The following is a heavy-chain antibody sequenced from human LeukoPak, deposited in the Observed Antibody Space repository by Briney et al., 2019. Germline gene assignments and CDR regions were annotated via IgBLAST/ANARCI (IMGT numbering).Heavy chain of an antibody. J-gene: IGHJ4*02. CDR2: IYHSGST. V-gene: IGHV4-38-2*01. Sequence: SETLSLTCAVSGYSISSGYYWGWIRPPPGKGLEWIGSIYHSGSTYYNPSLKSRVPISVDTSKNQFSLKLSSVTAADTAVYYCARAGVWPIAKFDYWGQGTLVTVSS. CDR3: ARAGVWPIAKFDY. CDR1: GYSISSGYY. D-gene: IGHD1-26*01.